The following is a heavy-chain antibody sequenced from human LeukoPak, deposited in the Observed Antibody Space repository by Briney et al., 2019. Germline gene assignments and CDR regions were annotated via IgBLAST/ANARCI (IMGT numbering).Heavy chain of an antibody. D-gene: IGHD5-18*01. V-gene: IGHV4-34*01. CDR3: ARPGVGSGRYGAFDI. J-gene: IGHJ3*02. Sequence: SETLSLTCAVYGGSFSGYYWSWIRQPPGKGLDWIGEINHSGSTDYNPSLKSRVTISVDTSKNQFSLKLTSVTAADTAVYYCARPGVGSGRYGAFDIWGQGTMVTVSS. CDR1: GGSFSGYY. CDR2: INHSGST.